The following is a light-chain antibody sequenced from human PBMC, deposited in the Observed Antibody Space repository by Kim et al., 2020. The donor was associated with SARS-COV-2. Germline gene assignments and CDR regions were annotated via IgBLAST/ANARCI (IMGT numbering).Light chain of an antibody. CDR2: AVS. CDR3: SSYTRSSSFR. V-gene: IGLV2-14*03. Sequence: GQSITISCTGTSIDIGGYNFVSWYQQHPGKAPKLMIYAVSKRPSGVSNRFSGSKSGNTASLTISGLQAEDEADYYCSSYTRSSSFRFGGGTQLTVL. J-gene: IGLJ3*02. CDR1: SIDIGGYNF.